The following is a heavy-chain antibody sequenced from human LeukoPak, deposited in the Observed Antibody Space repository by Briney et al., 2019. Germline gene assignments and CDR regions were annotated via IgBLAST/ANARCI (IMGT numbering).Heavy chain of an antibody. CDR3: ARDIVVVPAAPLAYYYYMDV. J-gene: IGHJ6*03. CDR2: IIPIFGTA. Sequence: GASVKVSCKASGGTFSSYAISWVRQAPGQGLEWMGGIIPIFGTANYAQKFQGRVTITADESTSTAYMELSSLRSEDTAVYYCARDIVVVPAAPLAYYYYMDVWGKGTTVTVSS. CDR1: GGTFSSYA. D-gene: IGHD2-2*01. V-gene: IGHV1-69*13.